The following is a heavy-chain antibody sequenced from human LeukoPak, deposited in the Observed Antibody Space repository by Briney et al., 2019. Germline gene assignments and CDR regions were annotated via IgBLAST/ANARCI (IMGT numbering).Heavy chain of an antibody. D-gene: IGHD5-24*01. J-gene: IGHJ4*02. Sequence: GESLEISCQGSGSTFTKYWSGWVRQPPGKGLECMGIIYPGDSDTRYSPSFQGQVTISADKSISTAYLQWSSLKASDTAMYYCARRDMATNTPFDYWGQGTLVTVSS. V-gene: IGHV5-51*01. CDR1: GSTFTKYW. CDR2: IYPGDSDT. CDR3: ARRDMATNTPFDY.